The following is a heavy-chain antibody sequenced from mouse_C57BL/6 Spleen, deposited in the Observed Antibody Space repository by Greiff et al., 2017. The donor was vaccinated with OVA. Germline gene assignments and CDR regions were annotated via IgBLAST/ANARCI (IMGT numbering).Heavy chain of an antibody. Sequence: DVKLQESGGGLVKPGGSLKLSCAASGFTFSDYGLHWVRLAPEKGLVWVAYISSGSSTIYYADTVKGRFTISRDNAKNTLFLQMTSLRSEDTAMYYCARGYDYDEGYFDVWGTGTTVTVSS. D-gene: IGHD2-4*01. CDR3: ARGYDYDEGYFDV. CDR2: ISSGSSTI. CDR1: GFTFSDYG. V-gene: IGHV5-17*01. J-gene: IGHJ1*03.